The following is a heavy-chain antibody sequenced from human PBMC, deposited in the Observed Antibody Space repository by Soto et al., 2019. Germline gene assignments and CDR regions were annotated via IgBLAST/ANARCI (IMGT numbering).Heavy chain of an antibody. Sequence: GGSLRLSCAASGFTFSSYGMHWVRQAPGKGLEWVAVISYDGSNKYYADSVKGRFTISRDNSKNTLYLQMNSLRAEDTAVYYCAKDPFSTLSIWNFHYWAQSTLFTISS. D-gene: IGHD6-13*01. CDR3: AKDPFSTLSIWNFHY. V-gene: IGHV3-30*18. J-gene: IGHJ4*01. CDR2: ISYDGSNK. CDR1: GFTFSSYG.